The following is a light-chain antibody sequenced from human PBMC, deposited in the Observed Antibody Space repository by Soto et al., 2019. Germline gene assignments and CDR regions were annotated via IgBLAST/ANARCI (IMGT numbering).Light chain of an antibody. CDR2: ATS. CDR1: QGINNW. CDR3: QQANSFPPT. V-gene: IGKV1-12*01. Sequence: DIQMTQSPSSVSASVGDRVTITYRTSQGINNWLAWYQEKPGKAPKLLIYATSNLHGGVPSRFSGSGSGTDFTLTISSLQPEDFATYYCQQANSFPPTFGPGTKVDIK. J-gene: IGKJ3*01.